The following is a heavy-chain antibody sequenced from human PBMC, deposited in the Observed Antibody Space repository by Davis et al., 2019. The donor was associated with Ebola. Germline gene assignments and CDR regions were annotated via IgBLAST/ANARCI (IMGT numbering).Heavy chain of an antibody. V-gene: IGHV4-34*01. CDR2: INHSGRT. D-gene: IGHD1-14*01. CDR3: ARQLTDYYYGMDV. CDR1: GGSISSYY. J-gene: IGHJ6*02. Sequence: SETLSLTCTVSGGSISSYYWSWIRQPPGKGLEWIGEINHSGRTNYNPSLKSRVTISVDTSKNQFSLKLTSVTAADTAVYYCARQLTDYYYGMDVWGQGTTVTVSS.